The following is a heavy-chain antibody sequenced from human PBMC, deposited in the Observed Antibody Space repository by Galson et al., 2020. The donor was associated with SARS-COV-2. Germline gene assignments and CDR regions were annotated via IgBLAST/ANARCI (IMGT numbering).Heavy chain of an antibody. Sequence: SETLSLTCTVSGGSISSGSYYWSWIRQPAGKGLEWIGHIYTSGSTNYNPSLKSRVTISVDTSKNQFSLKLSSVTAADTAAYYCARAAEWLRCGGLGYYYYYMDGWGKGTTVTVSS. CDR2: IYTSGST. V-gene: IGHV4-61*09. D-gene: IGHD5-12*01. J-gene: IGHJ6*03. CDR1: GGSISSGSYY. CDR3: ARAAEWLRCGGLGYYYYYMDG.